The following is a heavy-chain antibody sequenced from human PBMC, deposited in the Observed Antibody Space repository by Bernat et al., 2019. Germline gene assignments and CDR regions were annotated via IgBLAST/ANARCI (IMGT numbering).Heavy chain of an antibody. J-gene: IGHJ6*02. CDR2: LSHDGSKK. CDR3: ARVPNGIDV. CDR1: GFTFSSYA. V-gene: IGHV3-30-3*01. Sequence: QVQLVESGGGVVQPGRSLRLSCAASGFTFSSYALYWVRQAPGKGLEWVAALSHDGSKKYYTDSVKGRFTISRDTSKNTLFLQMNSLRAEDTAVYYCARVPNGIDVWGQGTTVTVSS.